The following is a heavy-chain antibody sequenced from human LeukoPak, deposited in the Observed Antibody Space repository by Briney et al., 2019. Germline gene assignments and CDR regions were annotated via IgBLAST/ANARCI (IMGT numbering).Heavy chain of an antibody. V-gene: IGHV3-30-3*01. CDR1: GFTFSSYA. CDR2: ISYDGSNK. Sequence: PGRSLRLSCAASGFTFSSYAMHWVRQAPGKGLEWVAVISYDGSNKYYADSVKGRFTISRDSSKNTLYLQMNSLRAEDTAVYYCARAMKGYYYYGMDVWGQGTTVTVSS. CDR3: ARAMKGYYYYGMDV. J-gene: IGHJ6*02.